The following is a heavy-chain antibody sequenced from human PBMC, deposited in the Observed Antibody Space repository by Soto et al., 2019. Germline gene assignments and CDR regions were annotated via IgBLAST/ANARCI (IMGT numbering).Heavy chain of an antibody. D-gene: IGHD3-22*01. CDR2: IYYSGST. V-gene: IGHV4-59*01. J-gene: IGHJ6*02. CDR1: GGSTSSYY. Sequence: ETLSLTCTVSGGSTSSYYWSWIRQPPGKGLEWIGYIYYSGSTNYNPSLKSRVTISVDTSKNQFSLKLSSVTAADTAVYYCARYYYDSSGYYTDYYYYGMDVWGQGTTVTVSS. CDR3: ARYYYDSSGYYTDYYYYGMDV.